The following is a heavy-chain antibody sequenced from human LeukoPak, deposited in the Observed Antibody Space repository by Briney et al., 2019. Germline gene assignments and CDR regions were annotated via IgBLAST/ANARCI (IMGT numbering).Heavy chain of an antibody. CDR3: ASESDSFDY. V-gene: IGHV3-30*04. CDR1: GFTFSSYA. Sequence: PGRSLRLSCAASGFTFSSYAMHWVRQAPGKGLEWVAVISYDGSNKYYADSVKGRFTIPRDNSKNTLYLQMDSLRAEDTAVYYCASESDSFDYWGQGTLVTVSS. D-gene: IGHD2-21*02. CDR2: ISYDGSNK. J-gene: IGHJ4*02.